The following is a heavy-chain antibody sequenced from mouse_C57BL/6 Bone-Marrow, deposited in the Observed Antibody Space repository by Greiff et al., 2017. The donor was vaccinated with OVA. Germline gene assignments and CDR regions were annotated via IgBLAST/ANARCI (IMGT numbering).Heavy chain of an antibody. D-gene: IGHD1-1*01. J-gene: IGHJ2*01. V-gene: IGHV1-69*01. CDR2: IDPSDSST. Sequence: VQLQQPGAELVMPGASVTLSCTASGYTFTSYWMHWVKQRPGQGLEWIGEIDPSDSSTNYNQQFKGKSTLTVDKSSSTAYMQLSSLTSEDSAVYYCARSYYYGSSYEDWGQGTTLTVSS. CDR3: ARSYYYGSSYED. CDR1: GYTFTSYW.